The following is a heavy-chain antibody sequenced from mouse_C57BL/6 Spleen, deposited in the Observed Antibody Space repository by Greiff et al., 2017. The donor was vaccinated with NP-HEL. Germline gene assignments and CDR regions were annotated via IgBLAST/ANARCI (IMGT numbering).Heavy chain of an antibody. CDR2: ISSGGDYI. CDR1: GFTFSSYA. D-gene: IGHD2-5*01. V-gene: IGHV5-9-1*02. Sequence: EVMLVESGEGLVKPGGSLKLSCAASGFTFSSYAMSWVRQTPEKRLEWVAYISSGGDYIYYADTVKGRFTISRDNARNTLYLQMSSLKSEDTAMYYCTRDLSNYGMDYWGQVTSVTVSS. J-gene: IGHJ4*01. CDR3: TRDLSNYGMDY.